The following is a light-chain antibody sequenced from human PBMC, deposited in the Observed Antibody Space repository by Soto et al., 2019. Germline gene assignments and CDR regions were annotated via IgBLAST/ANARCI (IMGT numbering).Light chain of an antibody. CDR3: QHFSASQWK. V-gene: IGKV3-20*01. CDR2: GAS. Sequence: SQSVSSSYLAWYQQKPGQAPRLLIYGASSRFTGIPDRSSGSGSGAASTLMISRLEPACSAVFFWQHFSASQWKFAEGTKVDIK. J-gene: IGKJ1*01. CDR1: QSVSSSY.